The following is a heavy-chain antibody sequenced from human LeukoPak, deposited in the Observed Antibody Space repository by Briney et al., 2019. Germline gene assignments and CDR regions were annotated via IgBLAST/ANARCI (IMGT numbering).Heavy chain of an antibody. CDR2: INAGNGNT. J-gene: IGHJ6*02. Sequence: SVKXSCKASGYTFTSYAMHWVRQAPGQRLEWMGWINAGNGNTKYSQKFQGRVTITRDTSASTAYMELSSLRSEDTAVYYCARLNGDYPGSYYYYGMDVWGQGTTVTVSS. D-gene: IGHD4-17*01. CDR1: GYTFTSYA. CDR3: ARLNGDYPGSYYYYGMDV. V-gene: IGHV1-3*01.